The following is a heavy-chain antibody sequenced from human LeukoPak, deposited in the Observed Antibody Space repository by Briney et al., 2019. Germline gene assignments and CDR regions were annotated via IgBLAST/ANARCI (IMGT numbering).Heavy chain of an antibody. J-gene: IGHJ4*02. CDR2: IYHSGST. CDR1: GYSISSGYY. Sequence: SETLSLTCAVSGYSISSGYYWGWIRQPPGKGLEWIGSIYHSGSTYYNPSLKSRVTISVDTSKNQFSLKLSSVTAADTAVYYCGRPRRYLDFDYWGQGTLVTVSS. CDR3: GRPRRYLDFDY. V-gene: IGHV4-38-2*01. D-gene: IGHD1-1*01.